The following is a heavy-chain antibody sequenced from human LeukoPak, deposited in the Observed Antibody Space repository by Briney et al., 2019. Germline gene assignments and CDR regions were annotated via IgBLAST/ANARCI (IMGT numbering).Heavy chain of an antibody. D-gene: IGHD3-3*01. CDR3: ARVRSGSDDWVDP. Sequence: GGSLRLSCAASGFTFSAYWMHWVRQAPGKGLVWVSRIDTVGSTTTYADSVKGRFTISRDNAMNTLHLQMSSLTADDTGVYYCARVRSGSDDWVDPWGQGTLVTVSS. CDR2: IDTVGSTT. V-gene: IGHV3-74*03. J-gene: IGHJ5*02. CDR1: GFTFSAYW.